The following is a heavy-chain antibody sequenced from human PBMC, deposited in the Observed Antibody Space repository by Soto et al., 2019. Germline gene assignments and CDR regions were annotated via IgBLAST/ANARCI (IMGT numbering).Heavy chain of an antibody. Sequence: EVQLLESGGGLVQPGGSLTLSCATSGFTFSSYAMVWVRQAAEKGLELVASISNSGDTAHYADSVKGRFTISRGNSENTLYLQMNGLRADDTALYFCAKSRVFIGAIVTLLDSWGQGTQVTVSS. CDR2: ISNSGDTA. CDR3: AKSRVFIGAIVTLLDS. D-gene: IGHD3-16*02. V-gene: IGHV3-23*01. J-gene: IGHJ4*02. CDR1: GFTFSSYA.